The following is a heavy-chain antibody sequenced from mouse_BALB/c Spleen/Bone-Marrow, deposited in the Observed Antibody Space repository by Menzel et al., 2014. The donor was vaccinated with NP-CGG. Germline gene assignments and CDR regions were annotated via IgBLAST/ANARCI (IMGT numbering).Heavy chain of an antibody. CDR1: GFTFSSYG. J-gene: IGHJ2*01. V-gene: IGHV5-9-2*01. CDR3: ATQNFDY. Sequence: EVKVVESGGGLVKPGGSPKLSCTASGFTFSSYGMSWVRQTPEKRLEWVATISGGGSYRYYPDSVQGRMTISRDNAKNNLYLQMSSLRSEDTALYYCATQNFDYWGQGTTLTVSS. CDR2: ISGGGSYR.